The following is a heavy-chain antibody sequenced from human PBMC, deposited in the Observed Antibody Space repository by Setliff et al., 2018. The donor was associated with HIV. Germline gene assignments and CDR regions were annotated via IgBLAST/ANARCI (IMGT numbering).Heavy chain of an antibody. CDR3: VRDITTCWDV. V-gene: IGHV3-48*03. CDR1: GFTFSRYE. J-gene: IGHJ6*02. CDR2: ISSSGGTI. Sequence: PGGSLRLSCVGSGFTFSRYEMNWVRQAPGKGLEWVSYISSSGGTIYYADSVQGRFTISRDNAKNTLYLQMNSLRAEDTAVYYCVRDITTCWDVWGQGTTVTVSS. D-gene: IGHD4-4*01.